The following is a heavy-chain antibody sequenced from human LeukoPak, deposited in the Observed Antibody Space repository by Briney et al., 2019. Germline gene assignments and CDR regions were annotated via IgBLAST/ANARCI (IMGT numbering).Heavy chain of an antibody. J-gene: IGHJ5*02. D-gene: IGHD3-10*01. V-gene: IGHV4-34*01. CDR2: INHSGST. CDR1: GGSFSGHY. Sequence: SETLSLTCAVYGGSFSGHYWSWIRQPPGKGLEWIGEINHSGSTNYNPSLKSRVTFSVDMSKNQFSLKLSSVTAADTAMYYCARGEIFYYGSGSYYAPFDPWGQGTLVTVSS. CDR3: ARGEIFYYGSGSYYAPFDP.